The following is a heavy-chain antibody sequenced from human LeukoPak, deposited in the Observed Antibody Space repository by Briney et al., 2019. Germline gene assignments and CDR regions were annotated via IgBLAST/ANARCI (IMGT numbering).Heavy chain of an antibody. V-gene: IGHV4-59*08. D-gene: IGHD6-13*01. Sequence: SETLSVTCTVSGGSISSYYWSWIRQPPGKGLEWIGYIYYSGTTNYNPSLKSRVTISVDTSKNQFSLKLSSVTAADTAVYYGARLVLYPRSYYFDYWDQRTLVTVSS. CDR1: GGSISSYY. J-gene: IGHJ4*02. CDR3: ARLVLYPRSYYFDY. CDR2: IYYSGTT.